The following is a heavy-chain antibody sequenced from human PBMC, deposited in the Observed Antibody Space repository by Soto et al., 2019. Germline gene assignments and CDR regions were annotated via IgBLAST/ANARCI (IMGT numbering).Heavy chain of an antibody. CDR1: GFTFTSSA. CDR3: AAGSQQLVPKYFQH. CDR2: IVVGSGNT. D-gene: IGHD6-13*01. V-gene: IGHV1-58*02. Sequence: ASVKVSCKASGFTFTSSAMQWVRQTRGQRLEWIGWIVVGSGNTNYAQKFQERVTITRDMSTSKAYMELSSLRSEDAAVYYWAAGSQQLVPKYFQHWGQGTLVTVSS. J-gene: IGHJ1*01.